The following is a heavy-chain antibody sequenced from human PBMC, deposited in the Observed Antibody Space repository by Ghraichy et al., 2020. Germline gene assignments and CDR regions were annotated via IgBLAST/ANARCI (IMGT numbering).Heavy chain of an antibody. D-gene: IGHD5-18*01. Sequence: GGSLRLSCAASGFTFNIYVLSWARQDPGKGLEWVSTISGSGRSTYYADSVKGRLTISRDNSKNTVYLQMNSLRAEDTAVYYCAKGPRDTAMLTSNYYYYHMDVWGQGTTVTVAS. CDR2: ISGSGRST. CDR3: AKGPRDTAMLTSNYYYYHMDV. V-gene: IGHV3-23*01. J-gene: IGHJ6*02. CDR1: GFTFNIYV.